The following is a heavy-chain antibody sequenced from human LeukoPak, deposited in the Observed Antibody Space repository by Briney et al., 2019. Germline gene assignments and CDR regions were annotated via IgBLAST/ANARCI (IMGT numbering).Heavy chain of an antibody. CDR2: VRWKAFGGTT. D-gene: IGHD5-24*01. CDR3: AKTTERWLQLASWDN. V-gene: IGHV3-49*03. CDR1: GFTFGDYA. Sequence: GGSLRLSCTASGFTFGDYAMSWFRQAPGKGLEWVGFVRWKAFGGTTEYAASVKGRFSISRDDSKSIAYLQMNSLQIEDTAAYYCAKTTERWLQLASWDNWGQGTLVTVSS. J-gene: IGHJ4*02.